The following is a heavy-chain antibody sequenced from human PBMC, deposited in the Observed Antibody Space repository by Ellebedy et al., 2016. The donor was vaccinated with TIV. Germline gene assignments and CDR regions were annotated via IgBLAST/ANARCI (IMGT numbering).Heavy chain of an antibody. CDR2: ISGSGHRT. D-gene: IGHD4-17*01. CDR1: GFTFDTHV. V-gene: IGHV3-23*01. J-gene: IGHJ6*02. CDR3: AKDYGDSDFYYYNYGMDV. Sequence: GESLKISCVASGFTFDTHVMSWVRQAPGRGPEWVSAISGSGHRTYYADSVKGRFTISRDNSKNTLFVEMNSLRAEDTAVYYCAKDYGDSDFYYYNYGMDVWGQGTTVTVSS.